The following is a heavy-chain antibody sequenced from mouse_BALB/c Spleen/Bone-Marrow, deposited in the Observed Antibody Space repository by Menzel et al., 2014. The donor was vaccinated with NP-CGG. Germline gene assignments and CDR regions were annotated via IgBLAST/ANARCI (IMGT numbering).Heavy chain of an antibody. Sequence: EVMLVESGGGLVQPGSSLRLSCATSGFTFTDYYMNWVRQPPGKALEWLGFIRNKANGYTTEFSASVKGRFTIPRDNSQSILYLQMNTLRAEDSATYYCARYDGYSDNAMDYWGQGTSVTVSS. J-gene: IGHJ4*01. V-gene: IGHV7-3*02. CDR2: IRNKANGYTT. CDR1: GFTFTDYY. D-gene: IGHD2-3*01. CDR3: ARYDGYSDNAMDY.